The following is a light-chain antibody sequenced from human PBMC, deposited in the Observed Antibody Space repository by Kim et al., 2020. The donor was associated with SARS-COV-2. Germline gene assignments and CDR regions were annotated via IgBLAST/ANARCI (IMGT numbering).Light chain of an antibody. V-gene: IGKV3-11*01. J-gene: IGKJ1*01. CDR2: DAF. CDR1: QGVGNS. CDR3: QQRGNWPLT. Sequence: PGAPPPLSYTASQGVGNSFAWYHQAPGQPPWPLIYDAFSRASGVPSRFSGSGSGTDFSLTITSLEPEDFAFYYCQQRGNWPLTFGQGTKLEI.